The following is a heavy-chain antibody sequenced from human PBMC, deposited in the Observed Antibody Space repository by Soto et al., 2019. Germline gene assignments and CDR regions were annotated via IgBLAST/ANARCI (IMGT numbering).Heavy chain of an antibody. CDR1: GGSISSGGYY. CDR2: IYYSGST. CDR3: AREPKRTSRMDV. J-gene: IGHJ6*02. V-gene: IGHV4-31*03. Sequence: SSEALSLTCTVSGGSISSGGYYWSWIRQHPGKGLEWIGYIYYSGSTYYNPSLKSRVTISVDTSKNQFSLKLSSVTAAGTAVYYCAREPKRTSRMDVWGQGTTVTVSS.